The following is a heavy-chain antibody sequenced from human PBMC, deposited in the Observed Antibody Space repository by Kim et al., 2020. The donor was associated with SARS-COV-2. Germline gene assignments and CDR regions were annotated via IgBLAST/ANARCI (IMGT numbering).Heavy chain of an antibody. Sequence: GGSLRLSCAASGFTFRNFGMHWIRQAPGKGLEWVAFFSHDESDIYYGDSVKGRFTISRDSSKNTLYLQMNNLGPEDTATYHCAKELGAFYSNRGVDYWGQGTLVTVSS. D-gene: IGHD1-26*01. CDR1: GFTFRNFG. J-gene: IGHJ4*02. V-gene: IGHV3-30*18. CDR2: FSHDESDI. CDR3: AKELGAFYSNRGVDY.